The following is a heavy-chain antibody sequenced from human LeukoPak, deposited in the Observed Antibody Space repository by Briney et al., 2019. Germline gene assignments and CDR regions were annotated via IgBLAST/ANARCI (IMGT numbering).Heavy chain of an antibody. CDR3: ARDLILFDY. J-gene: IGHJ4*02. CDR1: GFSFSSYA. CDR2: ISGDGTRT. V-gene: IGHV3-23*01. Sequence: GGSLRLSCAASGFSFSSYAMTWARQAPVKGLEWVSAISGDGTRTYYADSVKGRFTISRDNSKNTLYLQMNSLRAEDTAVYYCARDLILFDYWGQGTLVTVSS.